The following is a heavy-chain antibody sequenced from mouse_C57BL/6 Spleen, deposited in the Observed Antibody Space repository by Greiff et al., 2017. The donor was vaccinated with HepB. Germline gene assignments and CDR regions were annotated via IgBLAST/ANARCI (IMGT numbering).Heavy chain of an antibody. D-gene: IGHD2-4*01. CDR1: GYTFTDYN. CDR2: INPNNGGT. J-gene: IGHJ4*01. V-gene: IGHV1-22*01. CDR3: ARHYDYDGNNNRDYYAMDY. Sequence: EVKLQQSGPELVKPGASVKMSCKASGYTFTDYNMHWVKQSHGKSLEWIGYINPNNGGTSYNQKFKGKATLTVNKSSSTAYMELRSLTSEDSAVYYGARHYDYDGNNNRDYYAMDYWGQGTSVTVSS.